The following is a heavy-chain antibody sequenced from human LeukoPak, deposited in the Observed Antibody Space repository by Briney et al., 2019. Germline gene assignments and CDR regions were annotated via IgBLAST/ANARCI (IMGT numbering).Heavy chain of an antibody. V-gene: IGHV1-2*02. CDR3: ARVTRYCSSTSCYWFDY. Sequence: ASVKVSCKASGYTFTGYYMHWVRQAPGQGLEWMGWINPNSGGTNYAQKFQGRVTMTRDTSISTAYMELSRLRSDDTAVYYCARVTRYCSSTSCYWFDYWGQGTPVTVSS. CDR1: GYTFTGYY. J-gene: IGHJ4*02. CDR2: INPNSGGT. D-gene: IGHD2-2*01.